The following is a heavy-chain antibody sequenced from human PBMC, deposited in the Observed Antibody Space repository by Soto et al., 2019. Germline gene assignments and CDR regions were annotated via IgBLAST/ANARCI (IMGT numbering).Heavy chain of an antibody. CDR3: AREEVAAEPNMGFDY. CDR2: IYYSGST. Sequence: SETLSLTCTVSGGSISSYYWSWIRQPPGKGLEWIGYIYYSGSTNYNPSLKSRVTISVDTTKNQFSLKLSSVTAADTAVYYCAREEVAAEPNMGFDYWGQGTLVTVSS. CDR1: GGSISSYY. J-gene: IGHJ4*02. V-gene: IGHV4-59*01. D-gene: IGHD6-13*01.